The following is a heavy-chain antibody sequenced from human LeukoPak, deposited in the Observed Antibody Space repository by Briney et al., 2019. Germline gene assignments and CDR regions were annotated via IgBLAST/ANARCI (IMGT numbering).Heavy chain of an antibody. J-gene: IGHJ6*02. CDR2: TYYGSKGYN. CDR3: ARCLGYYYDSSGYYHGMDV. CDR1: GDSVSSNSAA. V-gene: IGHV6-1*01. Sequence: SQTLSLTCAISGDSVSSNSAAWNWIRQSPSRGLEWLGRTYYGSKGYNDYAVSVKSRITNSPDTSKNQFSLQLDSVTPEDTAVYYCARCLGYYYDSSGYYHGMDVWGQGTTVTVSS. D-gene: IGHD3-22*01.